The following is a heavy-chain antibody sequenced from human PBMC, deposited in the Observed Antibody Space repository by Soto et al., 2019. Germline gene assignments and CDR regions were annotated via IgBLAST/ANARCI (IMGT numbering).Heavy chain of an antibody. D-gene: IGHD3-3*01. CDR3: ARYFWSGQLPFYFDL. Sequence: QVLLVQSGAEVKKPGASVKVSCKASGYTFNSYGVSWVRQAPGQGLEWMGWISAYNGNTKYSQNLQGRVTMTIDTTTSSAYLEVRSLRSDDTAIYYCARYFWSGQLPFYFDLWGQGTLVTVSS. V-gene: IGHV1-18*01. CDR2: ISAYNGNT. CDR1: GYTFNSYG. J-gene: IGHJ4*02.